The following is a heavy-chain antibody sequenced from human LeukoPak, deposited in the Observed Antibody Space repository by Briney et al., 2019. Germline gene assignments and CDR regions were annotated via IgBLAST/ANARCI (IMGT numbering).Heavy chain of an antibody. CDR3: ARDDEGSNY. J-gene: IGHJ4*02. V-gene: IGHV4-34*01. D-gene: IGHD1-1*01. Sequence: PSESLALTCAADGGSFSGYYWNWIRQPPGKGLEWIGEINHSGSTNYNPSLKCPVTISVDTSKNQFSLKLSSVTAADTAVYYCARDDEGSNYWGQGTLVTVSS. CDR2: INHSGST. CDR1: GGSFSGYY.